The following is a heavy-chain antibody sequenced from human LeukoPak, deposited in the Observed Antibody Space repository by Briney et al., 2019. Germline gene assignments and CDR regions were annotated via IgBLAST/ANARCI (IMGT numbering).Heavy chain of an antibody. CDR3: TRDPRWEFDL. V-gene: IGHV3-74*03. D-gene: IGHD1-26*01. CDR2: ISPDGSST. J-gene: IGHJ2*01. Sequence: GSLRLSCAASGFTFTTYWMHWVRHVPGTGLVWVSRISPDGSSTMYADSAKGRFTISRDNAKSTLYLQINSRRGDNAAVYHCTRDPRWEFDLWGRGTLVTVSS. CDR1: GFTFTTYW.